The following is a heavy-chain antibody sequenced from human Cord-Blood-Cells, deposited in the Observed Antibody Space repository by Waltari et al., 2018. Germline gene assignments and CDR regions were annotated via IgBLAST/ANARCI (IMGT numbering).Heavy chain of an antibody. CDR2: IKQDGSEK. CDR1: GFTFSSYW. J-gene: IGHJ6*02. D-gene: IGHD1-26*01. Sequence: EVQLVGAGGGLVQPGGSLRLSCAASGFTFSSYWMSWVRQAPGKGLEWVANIKQDGSEKYYVDSVKGRFTISRDNAKNSLYLQMNSLRAEDTAVYYCARLGYSGSYYYYYCYGMDVWGQGP. CDR3: ARLGYSGSYYYYYCYGMDV. V-gene: IGHV3-7*01.